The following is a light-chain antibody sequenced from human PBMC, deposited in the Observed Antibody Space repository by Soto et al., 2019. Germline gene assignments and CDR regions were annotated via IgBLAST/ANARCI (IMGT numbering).Light chain of an antibody. CDR1: ETVATN. Sequence: EVVLTQSPATLSVSTGERATLSCRASETVATNLAWYQQKVGQAPRLLIYGASTRATGIPARFSRSGFGTEFTLTISRLQSEDFAVYYRQQYKNWPLFGPGTRLDIK. CDR2: GAS. CDR3: QQYKNWPL. J-gene: IGKJ5*01. V-gene: IGKV3-15*01.